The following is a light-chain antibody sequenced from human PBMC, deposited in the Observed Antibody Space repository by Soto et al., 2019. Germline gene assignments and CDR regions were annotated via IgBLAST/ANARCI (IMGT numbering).Light chain of an antibody. V-gene: IGKV1-39*01. CDR3: QQSHSIPYT. CDR2: AAS. CDR1: QTISSY. J-gene: IGKJ2*01. Sequence: DIQMTQSPSSLSASVGDRVTITCRASQTISSYLNWYQQKPGKAPKLLIYAASTLQSGVPSRFRRSATGTNFTLTISSLQPEDFATYYCQQSHSIPYTFGQGTKLEIQ.